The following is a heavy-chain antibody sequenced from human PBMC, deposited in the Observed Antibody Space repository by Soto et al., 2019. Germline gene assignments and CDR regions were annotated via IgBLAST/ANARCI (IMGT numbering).Heavy chain of an antibody. Sequence: PGGSLRLSCAASGFTFSSYAMSWVRQAPGKGLEWVSAISGSGGSTYYADSVKGRFTISRDNSKNTLYLQMNSLRAEDTAVYYWAKGQNCSSTSCYPLRFDPWGQGTLVTVSS. D-gene: IGHD2-2*01. CDR1: GFTFSSYA. CDR3: AKGQNCSSTSCYPLRFDP. CDR2: ISGSGGST. J-gene: IGHJ5*02. V-gene: IGHV3-23*01.